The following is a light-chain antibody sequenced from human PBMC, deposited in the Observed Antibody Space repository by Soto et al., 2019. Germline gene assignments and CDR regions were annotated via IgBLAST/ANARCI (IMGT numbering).Light chain of an antibody. Sequence: DIQMTQSPSTLSASVGDRVTITCQASQGITNYLNWYQQKPGKVPNLLIYKASSLESGVPSRFSGSGSGTEFTLTISSLQPDDFATYYCQQYNSYSETFGQGTKVDIK. CDR3: QQYNSYSET. CDR1: QGITNY. CDR2: KAS. J-gene: IGKJ1*01. V-gene: IGKV1-5*03.